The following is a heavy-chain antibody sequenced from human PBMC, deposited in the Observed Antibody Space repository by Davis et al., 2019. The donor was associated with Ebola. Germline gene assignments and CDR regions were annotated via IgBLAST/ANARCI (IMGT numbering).Heavy chain of an antibody. CDR1: GFSFSIDS. CDR3: ARVGTILLWFGESFGGMDV. D-gene: IGHD3-10*01. V-gene: IGHV3-48*04. CDR2: IGSSGRTI. J-gene: IGHJ6*02. Sequence: GGSLRLSCEASGFSFSIDSMNWVRQAPGKGLEWVSYIGSSGRTIYYADSVKGRFTISRDNAKNSLYLQMNSLRAEDTAVYYCARVGTILLWFGESFGGMDVWGQGTTVTVSS.